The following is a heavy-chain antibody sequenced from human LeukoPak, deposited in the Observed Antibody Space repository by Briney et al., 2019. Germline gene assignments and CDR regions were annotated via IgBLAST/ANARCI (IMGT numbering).Heavy chain of an antibody. CDR2: IYYSGST. Sequence: WIRQPPGKGLEWIGSIYYSGSTYYNPSLKSRVTISVDTSKNQFSLKLSSVTAADTAVYYCARHRAYYYGSGSFYPPTDWGQGTLVTVSS. V-gene: IGHV4-39*01. J-gene: IGHJ4*02. CDR3: ARHRAYYYGSGSFYPPTD. D-gene: IGHD3-10*01.